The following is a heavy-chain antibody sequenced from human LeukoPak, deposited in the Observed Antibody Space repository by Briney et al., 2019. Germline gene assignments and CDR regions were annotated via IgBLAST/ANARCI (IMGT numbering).Heavy chain of an antibody. CDR1: GFTFSRYW. Sequence: GGSLRLSCAASGFTFSRYWMTWVRQAPGKGLEWVANIKQDGSEKYYVDSVKGRFTISRDNAKNSLYLQMNSLRVEDTAVYYCARGTVYSSGWYGGYYFDYWGQGTLVTVSS. D-gene: IGHD6-19*01. J-gene: IGHJ4*02. CDR3: ARGTVYSSGWYGGYYFDY. V-gene: IGHV3-7*01. CDR2: IKQDGSEK.